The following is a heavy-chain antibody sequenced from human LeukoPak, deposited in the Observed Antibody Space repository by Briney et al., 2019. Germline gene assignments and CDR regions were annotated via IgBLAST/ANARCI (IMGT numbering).Heavy chain of an antibody. V-gene: IGHV3-23*01. CDR3: ARHSYCGGDCLSRTPDDY. CDR1: GFTFSSCA. J-gene: IGHJ4*02. D-gene: IGHD2-21*01. CDR2: ISGSGGST. Sequence: GGSLRLSCAASGFTFSSCAMSWVRQAPGKGLEWVSAISGSGGSTYYADSVKGRFTISRDNSKNTLYLQMNSLRAEDTAVYYCARHSYCGGDCLSRTPDDYWGQGTLVTVSS.